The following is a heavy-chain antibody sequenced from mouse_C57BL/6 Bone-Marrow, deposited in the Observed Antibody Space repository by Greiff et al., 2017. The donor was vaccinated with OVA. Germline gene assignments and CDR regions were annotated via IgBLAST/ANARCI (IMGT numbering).Heavy chain of an antibody. J-gene: IGHJ2*01. D-gene: IGHD3-3*01. CDR3: ARDKGDWYYFDD. CDR2: INYDGSST. V-gene: IGHV5-16*01. Sequence: DVQLVESEGGLVQPGSSMKLSCTASGFTFSDYYMAWVRQVPEKGLEWVANINYDGSSTYYLDSLKSRFIISRDNAKNILYLQMSSLKSEDTATYYCARDKGDWYYFDDWGQGTTLTVSS. CDR1: GFTFSDYY.